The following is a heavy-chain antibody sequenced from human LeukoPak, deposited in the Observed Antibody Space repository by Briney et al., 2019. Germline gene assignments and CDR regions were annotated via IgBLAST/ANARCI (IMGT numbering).Heavy chain of an antibody. V-gene: IGHV3-21*05. D-gene: IGHD1-26*01. J-gene: IGHJ4*02. CDR3: ARDSGSYFRFVY. CDR1: GCSINSYN. Sequence: AETLSLSCTASGCSINSYNWTWVRQAPGKGLEWVGYISSSSYIYYADSVKGRVTISRDNAKNSLYLKMNSLTAEDTAVYYCARDSGSYFRFVYWGQGTLVTVSS. CDR2: ISSSSYI.